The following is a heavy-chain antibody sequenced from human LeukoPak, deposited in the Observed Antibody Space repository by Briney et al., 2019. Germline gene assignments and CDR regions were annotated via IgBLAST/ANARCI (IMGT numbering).Heavy chain of an antibody. Sequence: SETLSLTCTVSGGSIGSRSCNWGWIRQPPGKGLEWIGSIHYSGTTYYNPSLKSRVTISVDTSKNQFSLKLSSVTASDTAVYYCARRFAPSRNDAFDIWGQGTMVTVSS. J-gene: IGHJ3*02. V-gene: IGHV4-39*01. CDR1: GGSIGSRSCN. D-gene: IGHD3-10*01. CDR3: ARRFAPSRNDAFDI. CDR2: IHYSGTT.